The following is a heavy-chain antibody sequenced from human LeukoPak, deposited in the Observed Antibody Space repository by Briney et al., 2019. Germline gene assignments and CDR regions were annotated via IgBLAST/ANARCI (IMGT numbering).Heavy chain of an antibody. CDR2: ISGYSGKT. J-gene: IGHJ5*02. CDR1: GYTFTSYG. CDR3: ARDGDTMVRGGPYNWFDP. D-gene: IGHD3-10*01. Sequence: ASVKVSCKASGYTFTSYGFSWVRQAPGQGLEWMGWISGYSGKTNYVQKLQGRVTMTTDTSTSTVYMELRSLRSDDTAVYYCARDGDTMVRGGPYNWFDPWGQGTLVTVSS. V-gene: IGHV1-18*01.